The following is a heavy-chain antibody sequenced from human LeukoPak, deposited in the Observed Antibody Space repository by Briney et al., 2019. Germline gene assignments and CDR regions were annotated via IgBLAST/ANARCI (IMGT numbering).Heavy chain of an antibody. D-gene: IGHD6-6*01. J-gene: IGHJ5*02. Sequence: ASVKVSCKASGYTFTGYYMHWVRQAPGQGLEWMGWINPNSGGTNYAQKFQGRVTMTRDTSTSTAYMELSRLRSDDTAVYYCARDLSIAARPDAWFDPWGQGTLVTVSS. CDR3: ARDLSIAARPDAWFDP. CDR1: GYTFTGYY. CDR2: INPNSGGT. V-gene: IGHV1-2*02.